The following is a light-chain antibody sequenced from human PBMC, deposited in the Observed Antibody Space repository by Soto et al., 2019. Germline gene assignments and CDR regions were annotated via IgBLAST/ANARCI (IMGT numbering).Light chain of an antibody. CDR1: QSISTW. Sequence: DIQMTQSPSTLSASVGDRVTITCRASQSISTWLAWYQQKPGKAPKLLIYDASGLQSGVPSRFSGSGSGTEFTLTISSLQPDDFATYYCQEYSAYLYTFGQGTKLEIK. V-gene: IGKV1-5*01. J-gene: IGKJ2*01. CDR3: QEYSAYLYT. CDR2: DAS.